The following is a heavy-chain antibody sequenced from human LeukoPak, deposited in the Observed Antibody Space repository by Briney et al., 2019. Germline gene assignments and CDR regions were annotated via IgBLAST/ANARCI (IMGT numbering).Heavy chain of an antibody. CDR1: GFPFSTYG. CDR2: TSSDGSII. CDR3: ARDPTPYSSGWYRSYFDY. V-gene: IGHV3-30*03. Sequence: PGGSLRLSCAASGFPFSTYGMHWVRQAPGKGLEWVAVTSSDGSIINYADSVKGRFTISRDNSKNMLYLQMNSLRAEDTAVYYCARDPTPYSSGWYRSYFDYWGQGTLVTVSS. D-gene: IGHD6-19*01. J-gene: IGHJ4*02.